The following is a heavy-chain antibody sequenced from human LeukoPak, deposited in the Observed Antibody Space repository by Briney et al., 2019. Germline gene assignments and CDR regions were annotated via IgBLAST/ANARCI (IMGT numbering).Heavy chain of an antibody. CDR2: IFWNDDM. Sequence: SGPTLVNPTQTLTLTCSLSGSPIVTSGLGVGWIRQPPGRAPEWLALIFWNDDMRYSPSLKNRLTISKDNSRNQVVLTMTNMDPVDSATYYCAPYDFWSDLRGFDPWGQGLPVTVSS. V-gene: IGHV2-5*01. J-gene: IGHJ5*02. CDR3: APYDFWSDLRGFDP. CDR1: GSPIVTSGLG. D-gene: IGHD3-3*01.